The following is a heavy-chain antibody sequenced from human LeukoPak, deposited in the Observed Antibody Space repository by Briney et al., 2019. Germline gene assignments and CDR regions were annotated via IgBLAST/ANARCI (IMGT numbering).Heavy chain of an antibody. CDR1: GFTFSSYW. CDR2: INSDGSST. D-gene: IGHD2-21*02. V-gene: IGHV3-74*01. CDR3: ARDLVVTAPPHAFDI. J-gene: IGHJ3*02. Sequence: GGSLRLSCAASGFTFSSYWMHWVRQAPGKGLVWVPRINSDGSSTSYADSVKGRFTISRDNAKNTLYLQMNSLRAEDTAVYYCARDLVVTAPPHAFDIWGQGTMVTVSS.